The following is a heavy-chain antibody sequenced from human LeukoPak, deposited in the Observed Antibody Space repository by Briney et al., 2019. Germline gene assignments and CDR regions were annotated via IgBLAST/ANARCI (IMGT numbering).Heavy chain of an antibody. D-gene: IGHD3-22*01. CDR3: ARASASYYYDSSGPWLDY. J-gene: IGHJ4*02. V-gene: IGHV3-23*01. Sequence: GGSLRLSCAASGFTFTNYGMTWVRQAPGKGLEWVSSISGSALSTYYADSVKGRFTISRDNSKNIVSLQMNSLRAGDTAVYYCARASASYYYDSSGPWLDYWGQGTLVTVSS. CDR2: ISGSALST. CDR1: GFTFTNYG.